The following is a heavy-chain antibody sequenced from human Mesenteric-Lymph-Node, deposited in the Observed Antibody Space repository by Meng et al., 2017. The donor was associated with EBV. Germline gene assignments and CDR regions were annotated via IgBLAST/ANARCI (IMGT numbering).Heavy chain of an antibody. CDR1: GGIFSNES. Sequence: VKNPGVMVTASCKVSGGIFSNESIRWVRQAPGQGLEWMGWINAGNGNTKYSQKFQGRVTITRDTSASTAYMELSSLRSEDTAVYYCARVRGIAVVPPDYWGQGTLVTVSS. CDR3: ARVRGIAVVPPDY. D-gene: IGHD6-19*01. J-gene: IGHJ4*02. V-gene: IGHV1-3*01. CDR2: INAGNGNT.